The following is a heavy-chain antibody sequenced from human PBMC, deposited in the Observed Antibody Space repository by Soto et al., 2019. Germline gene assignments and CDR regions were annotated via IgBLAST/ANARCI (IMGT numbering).Heavy chain of an antibody. D-gene: IGHD6-13*01. CDR2: ISHDGSNK. Sequence: GGSLRLSCAASGFTLISYGMHWVLQAPCKGLEYVSVISHDGSNKYYADSVKGRFTISRDNSENTLYLQMSSLRAEDMALYYCARRGYGSRWPNVYMDVWGKGTTVIVSS. CDR1: GFTLISYG. V-gene: IGHV3-30*03. CDR3: ARRGYGSRWPNVYMDV. J-gene: IGHJ6*03.